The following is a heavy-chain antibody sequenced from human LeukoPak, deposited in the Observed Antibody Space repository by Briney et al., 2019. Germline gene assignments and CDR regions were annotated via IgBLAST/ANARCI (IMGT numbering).Heavy chain of an antibody. CDR2: TRYDGSNK. CDR3: AKDLLLWFGELLSAAFDY. J-gene: IGHJ4*02. Sequence: PGGSLRLSCAASGFTFSSYGMHWVRQAPGKGLEWVAFTRYDGSNKYYADSVKGRFTISRDNSKNTLYLQMNSLRAEDTAVYYCAKDLLLWFGELLSAAFDYWGQGTLVSVSS. CDR1: GFTFSSYG. V-gene: IGHV3-30*02. D-gene: IGHD3-10*01.